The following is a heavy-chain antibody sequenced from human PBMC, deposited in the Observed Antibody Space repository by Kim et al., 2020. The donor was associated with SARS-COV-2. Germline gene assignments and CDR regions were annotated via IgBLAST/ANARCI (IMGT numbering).Heavy chain of an antibody. CDR1: GFTFSDYY. J-gene: IGHJ6*02. CDR2: ISGGATYT. CDR3: ARDSDFAWGLYGLDV. D-gene: IGHD3-16*01. Sequence: GGSLRLSCAASGFTFSDYYMNWIRQAPGEGLEWISYISGGATYTHYADVVRGRFIVSRDNTKNSLSLHMNSLRADDTAVYFCARDSDFAWGLYGLDVWG. V-gene: IGHV3-11*06.